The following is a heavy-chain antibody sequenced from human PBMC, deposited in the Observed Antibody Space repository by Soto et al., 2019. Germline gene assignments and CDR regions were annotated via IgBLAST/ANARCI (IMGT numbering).Heavy chain of an antibody. CDR1: GLTFSSYS. V-gene: IGHV3-21*01. Sequence: GGSLRLSCAASGLTFSSYSMNWVRQAPGKGLEWVSSISSSSSYIYYADSVKGRFTISRDNAKNSLYLQMNSLRAEDTAVYYCARDSYYDILTGYYESGSFDYWGQGTLVTVSS. CDR3: ARDSYYDILTGYYESGSFDY. D-gene: IGHD3-9*01. CDR2: ISSSSSYI. J-gene: IGHJ4*02.